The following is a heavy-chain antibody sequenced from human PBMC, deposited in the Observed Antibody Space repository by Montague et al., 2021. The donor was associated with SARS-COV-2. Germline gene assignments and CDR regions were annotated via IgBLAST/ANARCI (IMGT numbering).Heavy chain of an antibody. D-gene: IGHD6-13*01. CDR1: GFSLSTSGMC. CDR3: ARIHVAAAGSPFDH. Sequence: PALVKPTQTLTLTCTFSGFSLSTSGMCVSWIRQPPGKALEWLARIDWDDDKCYSTSLKTRLTISKDTSKNQVVLTMTNMDPVDTATYYCARIHVAAAGSPFDHWGQGTLVTVSS. J-gene: IGHJ4*02. V-gene: IGHV2-70*11. CDR2: IDWDDDK.